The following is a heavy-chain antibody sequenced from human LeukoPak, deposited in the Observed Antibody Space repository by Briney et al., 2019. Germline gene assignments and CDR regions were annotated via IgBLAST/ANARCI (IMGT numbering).Heavy chain of an antibody. CDR3: SRGPIQLWVHNAMDV. Sequence: SLRLSCTPFGFTFGDHAMSWVRQAPGKGLEWVGFIRSKDYGGTTEYAASVKGRFTISRDDSKSTAYLQMNSLITDDTAVYYCSRGPIQLWVHNAMDVWGQGTTVTVSS. J-gene: IGHJ6*02. D-gene: IGHD1-1*01. V-gene: IGHV3-49*04. CDR2: IRSKDYGGTT. CDR1: GFTFGDHA.